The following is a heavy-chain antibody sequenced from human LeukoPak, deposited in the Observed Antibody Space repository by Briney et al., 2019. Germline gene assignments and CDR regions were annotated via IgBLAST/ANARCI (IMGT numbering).Heavy chain of an antibody. D-gene: IGHD2-2*01. J-gene: IGHJ5*02. Sequence: ASVKVSCKASGYTFTGYYMHWVRQASGQGLEWMGWINPNSGGTNYAQKFQGWVTMTRDTSISTAYMELSRLRSDDTAVYYCARERPVLGYCSSTSCPRWFDPWGQGTLVTVSS. CDR2: INPNSGGT. CDR3: ARERPVLGYCSSTSCPRWFDP. V-gene: IGHV1-2*04. CDR1: GYTFTGYY.